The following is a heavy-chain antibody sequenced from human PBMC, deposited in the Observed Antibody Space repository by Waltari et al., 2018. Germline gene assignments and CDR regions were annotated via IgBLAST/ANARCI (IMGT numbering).Heavy chain of an antibody. CDR3: ARDPGAWYFDV. CDR2: ISSGGSDI. J-gene: IGHJ2*01. CDR1: GLSFGDNY. Sequence: QVQLVESGGGLVRPGGSLRLSCVGSGLSFGDNYMTWIRQAPGKGLECVSYISSGGSDIYYADSVKGRFTISRDNAKKSLYLQMNSLRAEDTAVYYCARDPGAWYFDVWGRGTLVTVSS. V-gene: IGHV3-11*04.